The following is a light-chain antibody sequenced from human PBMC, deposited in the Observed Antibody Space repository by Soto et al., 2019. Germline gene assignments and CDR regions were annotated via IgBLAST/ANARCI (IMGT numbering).Light chain of an antibody. CDR2: AAA. Sequence: DIQMTQSPSSLSASVGDRVTITCRASQGITNYLAWCQQKPGKVPKLLIYAAATLQSGVPSRFSGSGSGTDFTLTVSSLQPEDVTTYFCQKYNSVPFGPGTKVGI. CDR3: QKYNSVP. CDR1: QGITNY. J-gene: IGKJ3*01. V-gene: IGKV1-27*01.